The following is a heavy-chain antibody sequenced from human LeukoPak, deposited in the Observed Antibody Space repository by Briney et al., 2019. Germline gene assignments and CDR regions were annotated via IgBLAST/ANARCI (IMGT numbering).Heavy chain of an antibody. Sequence: SETLSLTCTVSGGSIRSHSWHWIRQSPGKGLEWIGSINYFGTTTYKPSLKSRVTLSVDTSKNQFSLKLTSVTAADTAVYYCARDIGGDTDGRASYWFAPWGQGTLVTVSS. CDR2: INYFGTT. D-gene: IGHD1-1*01. V-gene: IGHV4-59*11. J-gene: IGHJ5*02. CDR3: ARDIGGDTDGRASYWFAP. CDR1: GGSIRSHS.